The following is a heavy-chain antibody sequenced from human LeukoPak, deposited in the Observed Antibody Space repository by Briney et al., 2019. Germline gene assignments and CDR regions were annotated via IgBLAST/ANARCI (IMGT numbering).Heavy chain of an antibody. V-gene: IGHV3-30*02. CDR1: GFTFSSYG. CDR3: ARDLSGSYKFDY. J-gene: IGHJ4*02. D-gene: IGHD1-26*01. CDR2: IRYDGSNK. Sequence: GGSLRLSCAASGFTFSSYGMHWVRQAPGKGLEWVAFIRYDGSNKYYADSVKGRFTISRDNSKNTLYLQMNSLRAEDTAVYYCARDLSGSYKFDYWGQGTLVTVSS.